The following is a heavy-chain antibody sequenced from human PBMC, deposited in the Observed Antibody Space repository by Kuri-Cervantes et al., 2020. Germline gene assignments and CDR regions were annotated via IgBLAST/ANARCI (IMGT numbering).Heavy chain of an antibody. Sequence: LPLTCAASGFTFSSYGMHWVRQAPGKGLEWVAVIWYDGSNKYYADSVKGRFTISRDNSKNSLYLQMDSLRDEDTAVYYCARDRGTGYSIDLWGQGTLVTVSS. D-gene: IGHD3-9*01. J-gene: IGHJ4*02. V-gene: IGHV3-33*01. CDR2: IWYDGSNK. CDR1: GFTFSSYG. CDR3: ARDRGTGYSIDL.